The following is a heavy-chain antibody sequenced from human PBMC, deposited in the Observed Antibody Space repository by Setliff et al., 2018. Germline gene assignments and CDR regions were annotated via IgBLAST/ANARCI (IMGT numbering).Heavy chain of an antibody. CDR3: ALSSLSICSGGNCPNAFDI. CDR2: ISSYNGHT. CDR1: GYMFNSYG. D-gene: IGHD2-15*01. V-gene: IGHV1-18*03. J-gene: IGHJ3*02. Sequence: ASVKVSCKTSGYMFNSYGLSWVRQAPGQGLDWMGWISSYNGHTNYAQKFQGRITMTTDTSTNTASMELRSLRSDDMAVYFCALSSLSICSGGNCPNAFDIWGQGRMVTVSS.